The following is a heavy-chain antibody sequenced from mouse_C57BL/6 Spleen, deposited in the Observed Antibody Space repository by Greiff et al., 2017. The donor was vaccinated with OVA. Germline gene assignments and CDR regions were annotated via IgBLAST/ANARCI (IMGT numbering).Heavy chain of an antibody. CDR1: GYTFTDYY. D-gene: IGHD1-1*01. CDR2: INPYNGGT. V-gene: IGHV1-19*01. J-gene: IGHJ2*01. Sequence: EVQLQQSGPVLVKPGASVKMSCKASGYTFTDYYMNWVKQSHGKSLEWIGVINPYNGGTSYNQKFKGKATLTVDKSSSTAYMELNSLTSEDSAVYYCARFITDFDYWGQGTTLTVSS. CDR3: ARFITDFDY.